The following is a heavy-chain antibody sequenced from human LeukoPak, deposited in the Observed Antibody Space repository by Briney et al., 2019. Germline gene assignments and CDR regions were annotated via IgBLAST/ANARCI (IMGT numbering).Heavy chain of an antibody. CDR2: INPSDGAT. V-gene: IGHV1-46*01. D-gene: IGHD3-22*01. CDR1: GFTFTKYY. J-gene: IGHJ5*02. Sequence: ASVKVSCKASGFTFTKYYIHWVRQAPGQGLEWMGMINPSDGATTYAQRFQGRVTLTRDMSTTTVYMDLRSLRSEDTAVYYCARVDYYDSSGRFDPWGQGTLVTVSS. CDR3: ARVDYYDSSGRFDP.